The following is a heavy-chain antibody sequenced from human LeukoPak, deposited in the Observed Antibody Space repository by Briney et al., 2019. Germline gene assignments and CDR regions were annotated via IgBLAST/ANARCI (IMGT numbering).Heavy chain of an antibody. V-gene: IGHV3-7*04. Sequence: GGSLRPSCAASGFTFSAFWMTWVRQAPGKGLEWVASIKEDGSEKFYVDSVKGRFTISRDNAKKSLYLQMNSLTAEDAAVYYCARGRDNVYWGQGTLVTVSS. J-gene: IGHJ4*02. CDR2: IKEDGSEK. D-gene: IGHD5-24*01. CDR1: GFTFSAFW. CDR3: ARGRDNVY.